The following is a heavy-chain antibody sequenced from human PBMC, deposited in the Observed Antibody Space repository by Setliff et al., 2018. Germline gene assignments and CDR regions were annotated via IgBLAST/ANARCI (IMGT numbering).Heavy chain of an antibody. V-gene: IGHV1-18*01. CDR2: ISAYNGNT. Sequence: ASVKVSCKASGYTFISYGISWVRQAPGLGLEWMGWISAYNGNTNYAQKLQGRVTMTTDTSTSTAYMELRSLRSDDTAVYYCARVLFHCSSTSCYLDAFDIWGQGTMVTVSS. CDR1: GYTFISYG. J-gene: IGHJ3*02. CDR3: ARVLFHCSSTSCYLDAFDI. D-gene: IGHD2-2*01.